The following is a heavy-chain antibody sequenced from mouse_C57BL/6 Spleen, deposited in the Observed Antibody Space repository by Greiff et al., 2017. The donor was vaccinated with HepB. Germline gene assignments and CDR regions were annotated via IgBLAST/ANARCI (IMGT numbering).Heavy chain of an antibody. CDR3: ARWPIYDGYYDAMDY. CDR2: INPNNGGT. CDR1: GYTFTDYN. J-gene: IGHJ4*01. V-gene: IGHV1-22*01. Sequence: EVQLQQSGPELVKPGASVKMSCKASGYTFTDYNMHWVKQSHGKSLEWIGYINPNNGGTSYNQKFKGKATLTVNKSSSTAYMELRSLTSEDSAVYYCARWPIYDGYYDAMDYWGQGTSVTVSS. D-gene: IGHD2-3*01.